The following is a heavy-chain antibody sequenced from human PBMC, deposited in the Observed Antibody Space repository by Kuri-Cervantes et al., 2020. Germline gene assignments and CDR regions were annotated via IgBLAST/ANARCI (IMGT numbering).Heavy chain of an antibody. CDR3: ARDSGIFLAPLDYFDY. CDR1: GFSFSNFP. Sequence: GGSLRLSCITSGFSFSNFPMHWVRLAPGKGLEWVAVISYDGTNSKYAEFVKGRFTISRDNAKNTLYLQINRLRPEDTAIYYCARDSGIFLAPLDYFDYWGQGTLVTVSS. V-gene: IGHV3-30*01. CDR2: ISYDGTNS. J-gene: IGHJ4*02. D-gene: IGHD2-15*01.